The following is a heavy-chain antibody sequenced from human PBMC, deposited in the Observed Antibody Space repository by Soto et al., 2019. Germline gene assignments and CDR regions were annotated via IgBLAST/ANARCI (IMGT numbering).Heavy chain of an antibody. CDR3: ARGKWELRSGFDY. CDR2: INHSGST. Sequence: SETLSLTCAVYGGSFSGYYWSWIRQPPGKGLEWIGEINHSGSTNYNPSLKSRVTISVDTSKNQFSLKLSSVTAADTAVYYCARGKWELRSGFDYWGQGTLVTVSS. J-gene: IGHJ4*02. CDR1: GGSFSGYY. D-gene: IGHD1-26*01. V-gene: IGHV4-34*01.